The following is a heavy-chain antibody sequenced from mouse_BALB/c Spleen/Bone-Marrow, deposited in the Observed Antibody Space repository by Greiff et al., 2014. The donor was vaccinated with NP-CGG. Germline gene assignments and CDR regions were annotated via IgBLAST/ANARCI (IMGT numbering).Heavy chain of an antibody. CDR3: PSPQLGRDY. CDR1: GYTFTSYW. J-gene: IGHJ2*01. CDR2: INPSNGRT. D-gene: IGHD4-1*02. Sequence: VQLQQSGAELVKPGASVKLSCKASGYTFTSYWMYWVKQRPGQGLEWIGEINPSNGRTDYNEKFKTKATLTVDSSSSTAYMQLGSLTSEGSTVYYYPSPQLGRDYWGQGTTLTVSS. V-gene: IGHV1S81*02.